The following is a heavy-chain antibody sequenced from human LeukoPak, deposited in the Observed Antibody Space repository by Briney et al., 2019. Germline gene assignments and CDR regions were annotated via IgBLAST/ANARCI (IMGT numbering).Heavy chain of an antibody. Sequence: SQTLSLTCAISGDSVSSNSAAWNWIRQSPSRGLEWLGRTYYRSKWYNDYAVSVKSRITINPDTSKNQFSLQLNSVTPEDTAVYYCAGGYCSSTSCSVYYYYGMDVWGQGTTVTVSS. J-gene: IGHJ6*02. CDR3: AGGYCSSTSCSVYYYYGMDV. CDR1: GDSVSSNSAA. CDR2: TYYRSKWYN. V-gene: IGHV6-1*01. D-gene: IGHD2-2*01.